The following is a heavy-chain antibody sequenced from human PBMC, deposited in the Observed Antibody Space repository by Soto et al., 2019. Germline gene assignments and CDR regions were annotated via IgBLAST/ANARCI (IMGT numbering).Heavy chain of an antibody. D-gene: IGHD3-3*01. CDR1: GFTFSSYW. CDR3: ARLTRITIFGVVIDGMDV. CDR2: IKQDGSEK. Sequence: GGSLRLSCAASGFTFSSYWMSWVRQAPGKGLEWVANIKQDGSEKYYVDSVKGRFTISRDNAKNSLYLQMNSLRAEDTAVYYCARLTRITIFGVVIDGMDVWGQGTTVTV. J-gene: IGHJ6*02. V-gene: IGHV3-7*01.